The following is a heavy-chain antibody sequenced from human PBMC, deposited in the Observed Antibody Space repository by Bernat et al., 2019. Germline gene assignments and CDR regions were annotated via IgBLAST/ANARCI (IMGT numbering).Heavy chain of an antibody. Sequence: EVQLVESGGGLVQPGGSLRLSCAASGFTISTNFMSWVRQAPGKGLDWVSIIAPDGDTHHADSVKGRFTISRDSSENTLYLQMNGLRVEDMAVYYCARHGLAAAGGKYYFDYWGQGTLLSVSS. CDR2: IAPDGDT. D-gene: IGHD6-13*01. V-gene: IGHV3-66*04. CDR3: ARHGLAAAGGKYYFDY. CDR1: GFTISTNF. J-gene: IGHJ4*02.